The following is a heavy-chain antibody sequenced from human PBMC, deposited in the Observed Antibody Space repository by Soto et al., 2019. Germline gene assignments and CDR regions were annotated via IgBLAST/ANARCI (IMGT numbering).Heavy chain of an antibody. CDR2: INTANENT. V-gene: IGHV1-3*04. J-gene: IGHJ4*02. CDR3: ARGSSWSYFDY. CDR1: GYTFTSYA. D-gene: IGHD6-19*01. Sequence: QVQLVQSGPEVKKPGASVKVSCKTSGYTFTSYAVHWVRQAPGHRLEWMGYINTANENTRYSQKFQGSVTITRDTSASIAYMELSSLKSEDTAVYYCARGSSWSYFDYWGQGTLVTVSS.